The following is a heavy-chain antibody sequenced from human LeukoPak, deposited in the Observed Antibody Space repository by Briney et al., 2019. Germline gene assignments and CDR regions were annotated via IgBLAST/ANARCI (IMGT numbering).Heavy chain of an antibody. CDR1: GFTFSDYY. CDR2: ISSSGSTI. D-gene: IGHD1-1*01. J-gene: IGHJ6*02. Sequence: PGGSLRLSCAASGFTFSDYYMSWIRQAPGKGLEWVSYISSSGSTIYYADSVKGRFTISRDNAKNSLYLQMNSLRAEDTAVYYCVSELAGNDVSPPGNGMDVWGQGTTVTVSS. CDR3: VSELAGNDVSPPGNGMDV. V-gene: IGHV3-11*01.